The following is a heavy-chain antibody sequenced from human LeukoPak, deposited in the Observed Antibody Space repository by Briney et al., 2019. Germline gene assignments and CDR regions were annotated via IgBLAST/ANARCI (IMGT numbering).Heavy chain of an antibody. D-gene: IGHD6-13*01. CDR1: GGTFNSYA. V-gene: IGHV1-18*01. J-gene: IGHJ6*03. CDR2: ISAYNGNT. Sequence: GASVKVSCKASGGTFNSYAISWVRQAPGQGLEWMGWISAYNGNTNYAQKLQGRVTMTTDTSTSTAYMELRSLRSDDTAVYYCARVGNAAAGFQYYYYYYMDVWGKGTTVTVSS. CDR3: ARVGNAAAGFQYYYYYYMDV.